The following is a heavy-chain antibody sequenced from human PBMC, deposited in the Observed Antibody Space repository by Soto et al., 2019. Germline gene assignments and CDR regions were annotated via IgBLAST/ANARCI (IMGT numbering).Heavy chain of an antibody. CDR2: ISGYNGNT. D-gene: IGHD5-12*01. Sequence: ASVKVSCKASGYTFSSHGISWVRQAPGQGLEWMGWISGYNGNTNYAQKLQARVTMTTDTSTSTAYMGLRSLRSDDTAVYYCAKTHTKWLYGMAVWGQGTKVTFSS. CDR1: GYTFSSHG. V-gene: IGHV1-18*04. CDR3: AKTHTKWLYGMAV. J-gene: IGHJ6*02.